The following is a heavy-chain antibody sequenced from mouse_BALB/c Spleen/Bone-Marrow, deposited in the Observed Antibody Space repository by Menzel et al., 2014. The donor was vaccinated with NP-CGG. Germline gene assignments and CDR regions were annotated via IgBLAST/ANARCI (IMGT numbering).Heavy chain of an antibody. CDR3: TTGGNDWFAY. CDR1: GYTFTSYW. V-gene: IGHV1-7*01. Sequence: VQRVESGPELAKPGASVKMSCRASGYTFTSYWMNWVKQRPVQGLEWIGYINPTSGYTEYNQKFKDKATLTTDKFSSTAYMQLSSLTSEDSAVYYCTTGGNDWFAYWGQGTLVTVSA. J-gene: IGHJ3*01. D-gene: IGHD2-1*01. CDR2: INPTSGYT.